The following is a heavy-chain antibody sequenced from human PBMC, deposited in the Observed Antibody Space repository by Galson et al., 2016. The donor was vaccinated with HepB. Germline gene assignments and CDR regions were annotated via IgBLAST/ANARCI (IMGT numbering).Heavy chain of an antibody. D-gene: IGHD3-10*01. J-gene: IGHJ4*02. CDR1: GFTFGDYA. CDR2: IRSKPYGGTT. V-gene: IGHV3-49*03. Sequence: SLRLSCAASGFTFGDYAVNWFRQAPGKGLQWVGYIRSKPYGGTTVYAASVKGRFTISRDDSKMIAYLQMNSLKPEDTALYYCSRVALGSGGDYWGQGTLVTVSS. CDR3: SRVALGSGGDY.